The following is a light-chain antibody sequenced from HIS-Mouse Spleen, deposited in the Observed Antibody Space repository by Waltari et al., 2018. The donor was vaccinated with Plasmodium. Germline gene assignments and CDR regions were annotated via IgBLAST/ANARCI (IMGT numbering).Light chain of an antibody. Sequence: SYELTQPPSVSVSPGQTARITCSGDALPKKYAYWYQQKSGQAPVLVIYEDSKRPSGIPEGVSGASSGTMATLTISVAQVEDEADYYCYSTDSSGNHRVFGGGTKLTVL. J-gene: IGLJ3*02. CDR1: ALPKKY. CDR2: EDS. V-gene: IGLV3-10*01. CDR3: YSTDSSGNHRV.